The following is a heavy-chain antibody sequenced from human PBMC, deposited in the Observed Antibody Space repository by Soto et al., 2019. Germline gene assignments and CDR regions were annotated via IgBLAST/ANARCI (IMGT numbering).Heavy chain of an antibody. CDR1: GFSLGSYS. CDR3: AEDRGGDFPLDY. Sequence: EVQLVESGGGLVKPGGSLRLSCAGSGFSLGSYSMNWVRQAPGKGLEWVSSISSSTTYIYYADSVKGRFTISRENAQNSMYLQMNGLRVEDTAVYYCAEDRGGDFPLDYWGHGTLVTVSS. D-gene: IGHD3-16*01. CDR2: ISSSTTYI. J-gene: IGHJ4*01. V-gene: IGHV3-21*06.